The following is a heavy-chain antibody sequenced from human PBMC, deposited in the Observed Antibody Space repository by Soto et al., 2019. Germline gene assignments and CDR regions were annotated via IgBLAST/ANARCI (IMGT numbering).Heavy chain of an antibody. J-gene: IGHJ4*02. CDR1: GGTFRNDI. Sequence: QVQLVQSGAEVKKPGSSVKVSCKTSGGTFRNDIITWARQAPGQGLERVGRIIPLLETTNSPQKFQGRVTITADKSTGTAYMELNSLRSEDTAVYYCVRDSPIGSTFSGYDGIDYWGQGTLVTVSS. CDR3: VRDSPIGSTFSGYDGIDY. D-gene: IGHD5-12*01. CDR2: IIPLLETT. V-gene: IGHV1-69*08.